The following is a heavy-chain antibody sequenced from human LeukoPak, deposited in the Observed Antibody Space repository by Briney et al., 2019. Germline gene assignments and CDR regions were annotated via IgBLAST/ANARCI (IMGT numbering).Heavy chain of an antibody. CDR2: VYPGDSDT. J-gene: IGHJ4*02. CDR3: ARQRTGGYFDY. V-gene: IGHV5-51*01. CDR1: GYSFTSYW. Sequence: GESLKISCKGSGYSFTSYWIGWVRQVPGKGLEWMGIVYPGDSDTRYSSSFQGQVTISADKSISTAYLQWRSLKASDTAMYYCARQRTGGYFDYWGQGTLVTVSS. D-gene: IGHD1-14*01.